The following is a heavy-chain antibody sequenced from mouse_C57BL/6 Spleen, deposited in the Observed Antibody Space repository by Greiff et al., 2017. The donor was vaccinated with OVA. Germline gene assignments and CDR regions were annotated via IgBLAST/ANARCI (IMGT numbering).Heavy chain of an antibody. V-gene: IGHV1-69*01. CDR1: GYTFTSYW. Sequence: VQLQQPGAELVMPGASVKLSCKASGYTFTSYWMHWVKQRPGQGLEWIGEIDPSDSYTNYNQKFKGKSTLTVDKSSSTAYMQLSSLTSEDSAVYYCARRGYYPSYWYFDVWGTGTTVTVSS. CDR2: IDPSDSYT. CDR3: ARRGYYPSYWYFDV. J-gene: IGHJ1*03. D-gene: IGHD2-3*01.